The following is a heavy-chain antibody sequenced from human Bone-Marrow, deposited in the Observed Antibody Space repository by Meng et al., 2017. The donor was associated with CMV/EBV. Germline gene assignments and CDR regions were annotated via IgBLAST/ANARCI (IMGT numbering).Heavy chain of an antibody. J-gene: IGHJ4*02. V-gene: IGHV3-30-3*01. Sequence: GESLKISCAASGFTFSNYAMHWVRQAPGKGLEWVTVMSYDGNYKYYADSVKGRFTISRDISNNTLYLQMNSLRTEDTAVYYCARHGYYDSSGYGGYFDYWGQGTLVTFSS. D-gene: IGHD3-22*01. CDR3: ARHGYYDSSGYGGYFDY. CDR1: GFTFSNYA. CDR2: MSYDGNYK.